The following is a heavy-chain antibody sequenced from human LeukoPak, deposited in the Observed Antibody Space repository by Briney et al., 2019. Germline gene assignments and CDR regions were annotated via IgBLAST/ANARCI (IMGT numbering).Heavy chain of an antibody. J-gene: IGHJ5*02. CDR2: IYSGGST. CDR1: GFTVSSNY. V-gene: IGHV3-53*01. Sequence: GGSLRLSCAASGFTVSSNYMSWVRQAPGKGLEWVSVIYSGGSTYYADSVKGRFTISRDNSKNTLYLQMNSLRAEDTAVYYCARVGCSGGSCYSNWFDPWGQGTLVTVSS. D-gene: IGHD2-15*01. CDR3: ARVGCSGGSCYSNWFDP.